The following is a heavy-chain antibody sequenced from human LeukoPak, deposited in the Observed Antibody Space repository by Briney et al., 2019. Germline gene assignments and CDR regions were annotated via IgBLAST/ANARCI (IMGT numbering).Heavy chain of an antibody. V-gene: IGHV4-34*01. Sequence: SETLSLTCAVYGGSFSGCYWSWIRQPPGKGLEWIGEINHSGITNYNPSLKSRVTISVDTSKNQFSLKLSSVTAAATAVYYCARGRTPNYDFWSGYYRGWYFDYWGQGTLVTVSS. J-gene: IGHJ4*02. CDR2: INHSGIT. D-gene: IGHD3-3*01. CDR3: ARGRTPNYDFWSGYYRGWYFDY. CDR1: GGSFSGCY.